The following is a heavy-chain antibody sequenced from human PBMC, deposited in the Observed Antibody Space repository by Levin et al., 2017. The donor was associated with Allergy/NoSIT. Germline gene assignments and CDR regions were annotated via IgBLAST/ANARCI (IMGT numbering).Heavy chain of an antibody. CDR2: ISSSSSTI. CDR3: ARGQDRYCGGDCYGGDY. CDR1: GFTFSSYS. V-gene: IGHV3-48*01. J-gene: IGHJ4*02. Sequence: ETLSLTCAASGFTFSSYSMNWVRQAPGKGLEWVSYISSSSSTIYYADSVKGRFTISRDNAKNSLYLQMNSLRAEDTAVYYCARGQDRYCGGDCYGGDYWGQGTLVTVSS. D-gene: IGHD2-21*02.